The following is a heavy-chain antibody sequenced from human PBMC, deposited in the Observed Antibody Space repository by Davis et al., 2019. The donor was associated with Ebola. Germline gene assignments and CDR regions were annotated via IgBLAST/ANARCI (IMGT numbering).Heavy chain of an antibody. J-gene: IGHJ4*02. Sequence: ASVKVSCKIYGDTFSTYDINWVRQATGQGLEWMGWMNPNSGNTGYAQKFQGRVTMSRNTSISTAYMELSSLRSEDTAVYYCVRRDQHYWGQGTLVTVSS. V-gene: IGHV1-8*01. CDR1: GDTFSTYD. CDR3: VRRDQHY. CDR2: MNPNSGNT.